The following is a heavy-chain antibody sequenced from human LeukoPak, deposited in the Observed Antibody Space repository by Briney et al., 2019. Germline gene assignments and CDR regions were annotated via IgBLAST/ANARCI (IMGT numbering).Heavy chain of an antibody. CDR2: IKSKTDGGTT. Sequence: GGSLRLSCAASGFTFGNAWMSWVRQAPGKGLEWVGRIKSKTDGGTTDYAAPVKGGFTISRDDSKNTLYLQMNSLKTEDTAVYYCTTVNVLRFLEWFNNWGQETLVTVSS. V-gene: IGHV3-15*01. CDR1: GFTFGNAW. CDR3: TTVNVLRFLEWFNN. D-gene: IGHD3-3*01. J-gene: IGHJ4*02.